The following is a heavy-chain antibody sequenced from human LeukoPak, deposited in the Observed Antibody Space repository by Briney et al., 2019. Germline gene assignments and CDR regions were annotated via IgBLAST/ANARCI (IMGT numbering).Heavy chain of an antibody. CDR1: GFSLSSHG. J-gene: IGHJ2*01. Sequence: GGSLRLPCVASGFSLSSHGMHWVRQAPGKGLEDVSAISSNGVDTFYASSVKGRFAVSRDDSKSTLYLQMGSLRAEDMAVYYCARWTNYYFNLWGRGTLVTVSS. CDR2: ISSNGVDT. D-gene: IGHD4/OR15-4a*01. CDR3: ARWTNYYFNL. V-gene: IGHV3-64*01.